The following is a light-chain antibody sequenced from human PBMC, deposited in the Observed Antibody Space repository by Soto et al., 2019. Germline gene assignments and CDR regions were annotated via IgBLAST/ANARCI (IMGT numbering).Light chain of an antibody. CDR2: GHT. CDR3: AAWDDSLVV. V-gene: IGLV1-40*01. J-gene: IGLJ2*01. CDR1: SSNIGAGYD. Sequence: QSVLTQPPSVSGAPGQRVIISCTGSSSNIGAGYDVNWYQHLPGKAPRLLIYGHTNRPSGVPDRFSASKSGTSASLAISGLRSEDDADYYCAAWDDSLVVFGGGTKLTVL.